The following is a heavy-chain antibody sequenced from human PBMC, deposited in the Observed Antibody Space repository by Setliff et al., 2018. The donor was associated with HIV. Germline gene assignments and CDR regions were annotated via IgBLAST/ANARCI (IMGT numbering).Heavy chain of an antibody. Sequence: SETLSLTCTVSGGSISSAGYYWSWIRQPPGKGLEWIGYIYYSGSTNYNPSLKSRVTISVDTSKNQFSLKLSSVTAADTAVYYCARQLGVIDYWGQGTLVTVSS. CDR3: ARQLGVIDY. CDR1: GGSISSAGYY. J-gene: IGHJ4*02. CDR2: IYYSGST. D-gene: IGHD7-27*01. V-gene: IGHV4-61*08.